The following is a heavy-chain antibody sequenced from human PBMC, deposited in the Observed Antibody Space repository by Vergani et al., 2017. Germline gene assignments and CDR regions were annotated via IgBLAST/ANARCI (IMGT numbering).Heavy chain of an antibody. V-gene: IGHV1-69*01. J-gene: IGHJ4*02. Sequence: QVQLVQSGAEVKKPGSSVKVSCKASGGTFSRYAISWVRQAPGQGLEWMGGIIPIFGTANYAQKFQGRVTITADESTRTAYMELSSLRSEDTAVCYCARDYYGSGSFGGKIFDYWGQGTLVTVSS. CDR1: GGTFSRYA. CDR2: IIPIFGTA. CDR3: ARDYYGSGSFGGKIFDY. D-gene: IGHD3-10*01.